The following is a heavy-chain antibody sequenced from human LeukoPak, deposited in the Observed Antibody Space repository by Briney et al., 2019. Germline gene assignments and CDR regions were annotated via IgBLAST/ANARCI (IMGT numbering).Heavy chain of an antibody. CDR3: ARYGFGELSSYGMDV. CDR2: INPNSGGT. J-gene: IGHJ6*04. Sequence: ASVKVSCKASGYTFTGYYMHWVRQPPGQGLEWMGWINPNSGGTNYAQKFQGWVTMTRDTSISTAYMELSRLRSDDTAVYYCARYGFGELSSYGMDVWGKGTTVTVSS. CDR1: GYTFTGYY. V-gene: IGHV1-2*04. D-gene: IGHD3-10*01.